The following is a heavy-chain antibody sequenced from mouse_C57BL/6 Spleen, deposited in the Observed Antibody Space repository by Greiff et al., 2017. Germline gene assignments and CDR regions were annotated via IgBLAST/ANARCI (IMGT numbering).Heavy chain of an antibody. V-gene: IGHV1-50*01. J-gene: IGHJ4*01. CDR2: IDPSDSYT. CDR3: ARRVEKGAMDY. CDR1: GYTFTSYW. D-gene: IGHD1-1*02. Sequence: QVQLQQPGAELVKPGASVKLSCKASGYTFTSYWMQWVKQRPGQGLEWIGEIDPSDSYTNYNQKFKGKATLTVDTSSSTAYMQLSSLTSEDSAVYYCARRVEKGAMDYWGQGTSVTVSS.